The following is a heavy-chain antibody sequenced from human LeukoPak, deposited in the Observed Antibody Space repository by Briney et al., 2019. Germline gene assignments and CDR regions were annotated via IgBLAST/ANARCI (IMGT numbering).Heavy chain of an antibody. CDR2: IIPIFGTA. V-gene: IGHV1-69*05. J-gene: IGHJ6*03. CDR3: ARVARYCSSTSCYPYYYYYMDV. CDR1: GGTFSSYA. Sequence: SVKVSCKASGGTFSSYAISWVRQAPGQGLEWMGGIIPIFGTANYAQKFQGRVTITTDESTSTAYMELSSLRSEDTAVYYCARVARYCSSTSCYPYYYYYMDVWGKGTTVTVSS. D-gene: IGHD2-2*01.